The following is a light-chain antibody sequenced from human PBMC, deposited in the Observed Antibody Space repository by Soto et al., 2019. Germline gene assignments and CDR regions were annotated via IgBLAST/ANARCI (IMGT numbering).Light chain of an antibody. Sequence: DIQMTQSPSTLSASVGDRVTITCRASHSISSWLAWYQQKAGKAPKLLIYKASSLESGVPSRFSGSGSGTEFTLTMSSLQPDDFATYYCQQYNSYPWTFGQGTKVEIK. CDR1: HSISSW. V-gene: IGKV1-5*03. CDR2: KAS. J-gene: IGKJ1*01. CDR3: QQYNSYPWT.